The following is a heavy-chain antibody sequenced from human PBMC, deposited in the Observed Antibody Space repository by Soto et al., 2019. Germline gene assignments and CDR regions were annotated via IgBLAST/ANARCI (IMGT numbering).Heavy chain of an antibody. Sequence: ASVKVSCKAAGYTFTNYYIHWVRQAPGQGLEWMGLISAYNGNTNYAQKLQGRVTMTTDTSTSTAYMELRSLRSDDTAVYYCARTRTAYGNWFDPWGQGTLVTVSS. J-gene: IGHJ5*02. CDR1: GYTFTNYY. CDR2: ISAYNGNT. D-gene: IGHD2-21*02. CDR3: ARTRTAYGNWFDP. V-gene: IGHV1-18*04.